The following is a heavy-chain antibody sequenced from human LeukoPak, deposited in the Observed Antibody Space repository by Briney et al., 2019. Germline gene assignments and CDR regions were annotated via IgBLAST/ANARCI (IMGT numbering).Heavy chain of an antibody. CDR1: GGSFSGYY. D-gene: IGHD1-1*01. V-gene: IGHV4-59*10. J-gene: IGHJ6*03. CDR2: IYTSGST. CDR3: ARGGSGWNAYYYYMDV. Sequence: SETLSLTCAVYGGSFSGYYWSWIRQPAGKGLGWIGHIYTSGSTNYNPSLKSRVTISVDTSKNQFSLKLSSVTAADTAMYFCARGGSGWNAYYYYMDVWGKGTTVTISS.